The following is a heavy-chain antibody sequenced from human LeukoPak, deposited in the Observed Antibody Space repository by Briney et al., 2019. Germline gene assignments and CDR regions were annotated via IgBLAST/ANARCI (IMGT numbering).Heavy chain of an antibody. CDR1: GFTVSSNY. V-gene: IGHV3-53*01. CDR2: IYSGGST. D-gene: IGHD6-6*01. J-gene: IGHJ6*03. CDR3: ARDRTSSSWPYMDV. Sequence: GGSLRLSCAASGFTVSSNYMSWVRQAPGKGLESVSVIYSGGSTYYADSVKGRFTISRDNSKNTLYLQMNSLRAEDTAVYYCARDRTSSSWPYMDVWGKGTTVTVSS.